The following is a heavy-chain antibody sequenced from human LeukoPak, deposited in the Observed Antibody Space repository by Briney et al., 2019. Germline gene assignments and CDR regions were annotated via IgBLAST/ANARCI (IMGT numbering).Heavy chain of an antibody. CDR3: ARELVYYGSGYTLGDY. Sequence: GGSLRLSCAASGFTFSSYAMHWVRQAPGKGLEWVAVISYDGSNKYYADSVKGRFTISRDNSKNTLYLQMNSLRAEDTAVYYCARELVYYGSGYTLGDYLGQGTLVTVSS. CDR2: ISYDGSNK. D-gene: IGHD3-10*01. CDR1: GFTFSSYA. V-gene: IGHV3-30-3*01. J-gene: IGHJ4*02.